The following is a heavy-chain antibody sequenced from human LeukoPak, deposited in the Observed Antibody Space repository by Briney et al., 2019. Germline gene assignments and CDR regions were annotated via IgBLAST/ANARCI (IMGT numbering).Heavy chain of an antibody. D-gene: IGHD3-10*01. CDR3: ARVARGDYYYYYMDV. CDR1: GFTFSSHW. Sequence: AGGSLRLSCAASGFTFSSHWMSWVRQAPGKGLEWVANIKKDGSEKYYVDAVKGRFTISRDNAKNTLYLQMNSLRAEDTALYYRARVARGDYYYYYMDVWGKGTTVTVSS. CDR2: IKKDGSEK. J-gene: IGHJ6*03. V-gene: IGHV3-7*01.